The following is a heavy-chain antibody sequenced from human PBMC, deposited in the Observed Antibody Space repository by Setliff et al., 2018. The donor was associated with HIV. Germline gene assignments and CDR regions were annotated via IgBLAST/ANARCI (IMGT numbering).Heavy chain of an antibody. V-gene: IGHV4-59*01. CDR2: ISYSGST. CDR3: VRDVTAAGTGLYDY. Sequence: PSETLSLTCTVSGGSISSYYWSWIRQPPGKGLEWIGYISYSGSTNYNPSLRSRVTLSVKTSKNHFSLKLRSVTAADTAVYYCVRDVTAAGTGLYDYWGQGIPVTVSS. CDR1: GGSISSYY. J-gene: IGHJ4*02. D-gene: IGHD6-13*01.